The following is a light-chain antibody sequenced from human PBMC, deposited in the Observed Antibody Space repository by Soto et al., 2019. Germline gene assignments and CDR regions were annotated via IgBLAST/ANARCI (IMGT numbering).Light chain of an antibody. CDR1: QSVSRSN. J-gene: IGKJ1*01. CDR2: GAS. Sequence: EIVLTQSPGTLSLSPGERATLSCRASQSVSRSNLAWYQQKPGQAPRLLIYGASSRATGIPDRFSGSGSATDFTLTISRLEPEDFAVYYCQQYSSSPQTFGQGTKVEIK. CDR3: QQYSSSPQT. V-gene: IGKV3-20*01.